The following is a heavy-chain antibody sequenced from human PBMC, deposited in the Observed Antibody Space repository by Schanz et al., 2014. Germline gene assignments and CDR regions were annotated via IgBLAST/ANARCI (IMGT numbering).Heavy chain of an antibody. V-gene: IGHV3-11*04. CDR1: GFTFRDYY. J-gene: IGHJ4*02. D-gene: IGHD1-1*01. Sequence: QVQMVESGGGVVQPGRSLRLSCAASGFTFRDYYMSWIRQAPGKGLEWVSYICSSGNTIYYADSVKGRFTISRDNAKNSLYLQMNSLRAGDTAVYYCARGTDWNLHYWGQGALVTVSS. CDR3: ARGTDWNLHY. CDR2: ICSSGNTI.